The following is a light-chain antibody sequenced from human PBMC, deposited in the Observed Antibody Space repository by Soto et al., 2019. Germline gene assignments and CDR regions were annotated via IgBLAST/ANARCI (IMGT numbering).Light chain of an antibody. CDR3: QQYGSSVP. V-gene: IGKV3-20*01. CDR2: GAS. CDR1: QSVGNSW. Sequence: EIVLTQSPDTVSLSPGERATLSCRASQSVGNSWLAWYQQKPGQAPRLLIYGASRRAAGISDRFSGSGSGTDFTLTIHSLELEDFAVYCCQQYGSSVPFGGGTKVEIK. J-gene: IGKJ4*01.